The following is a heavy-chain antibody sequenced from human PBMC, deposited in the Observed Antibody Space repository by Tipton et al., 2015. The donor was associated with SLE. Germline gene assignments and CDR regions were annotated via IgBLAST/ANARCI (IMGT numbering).Heavy chain of an antibody. V-gene: IGHV4-59*12. CDR2: IYYSGST. CDR3: ASTYYDFWSGNY. D-gene: IGHD3-3*01. J-gene: IGHJ4*02. CDR1: GGSISRYY. Sequence: TLSLTCTVSGGSISRYYWSWIRQPPGKGLEWIGYIYYSGSTNYNPSLKSRGTIPVDTSKNQFSLQLSSVTAADTAVYYCASTYYDFWSGNYWGQGTLVTVSS.